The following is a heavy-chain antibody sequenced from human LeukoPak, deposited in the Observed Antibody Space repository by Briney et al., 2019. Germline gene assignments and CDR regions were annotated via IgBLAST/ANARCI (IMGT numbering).Heavy chain of an antibody. CDR2: IYYTGST. CDR3: ARYGSGSYRQFDY. D-gene: IGHD3-10*01. CDR1: GGSFSSGSYY. V-gene: IGHV4-61*01. Sequence: PSETLSLTCTVSGGSFSSGSYYWSWIRQPPGKGLEWTGYIYYTGSTNYNPSLKSRVTISVDTSKNQYSLKLSSVTAADTAVYYCARYGSGSYRQFDYWGQGTLVTVSS. J-gene: IGHJ4*02.